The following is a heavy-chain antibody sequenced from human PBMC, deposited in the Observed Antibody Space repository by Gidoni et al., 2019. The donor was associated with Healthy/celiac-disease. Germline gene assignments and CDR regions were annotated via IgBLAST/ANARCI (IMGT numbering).Heavy chain of an antibody. CDR3: ARRGGTSSYWYFDL. D-gene: IGHD1-26*01. J-gene: IGHJ2*01. Sequence: VKPSQTLSLTCTVSGGSISSGGYYWSWIRQHPGTGLEWIGYIYYSGSTYYNPSLKSRVTISVDTSKNQFSLKLSSVTAADTAVYYCARRGGTSSYWYFDLWGRGTLVTVSS. CDR1: GGSISSGGYY. V-gene: IGHV4-31*03. CDR2: IYYSGST.